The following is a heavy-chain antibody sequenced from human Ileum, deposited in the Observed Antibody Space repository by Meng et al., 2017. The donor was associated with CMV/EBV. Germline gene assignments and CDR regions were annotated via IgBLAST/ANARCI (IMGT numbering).Heavy chain of an antibody. CDR1: GGSSSIGGGY. Sequence: VQLRRPVPGPVQPSQTLSLTFTVTGGSSSIGGGYWSWTRQHPGKGLEWIGYIYFSGSTYYNPSLRRRVPISIYTSKTQFPLKLTSVTAADTAVYFCARTNYGDYNWFDPWGQGTLVTVSS. V-gene: IGHV4-31*03. D-gene: IGHD4-17*01. J-gene: IGHJ5*02. CDR2: IYFSGST. CDR3: ARTNYGDYNWFDP.